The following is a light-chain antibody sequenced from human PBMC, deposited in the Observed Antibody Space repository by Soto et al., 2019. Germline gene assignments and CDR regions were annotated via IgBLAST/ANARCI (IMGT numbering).Light chain of an antibody. CDR1: QSVSTF. CDR3: QQRGDWPPIT. CDR2: NAS. Sequence: EVVLTQSPATLSLSPVERAILCCGASQSVSTFLAWFQQKPGQPPRLLIYNASNRTTGIPARFSGSGSGTDFTLTISSLEPEDFAVYYCQQRGDWPPITFGQGTRLENK. V-gene: IGKV3-11*01. J-gene: IGKJ5*01.